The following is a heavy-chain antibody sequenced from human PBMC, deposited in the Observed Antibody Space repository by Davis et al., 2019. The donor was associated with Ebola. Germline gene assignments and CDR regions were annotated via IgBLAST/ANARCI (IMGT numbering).Heavy chain of an antibody. J-gene: IGHJ4*02. D-gene: IGHD6-19*01. Sequence: GESLKISCAASGFSVSSDYMSWVRQAPGKGLEWVSIVSSGGNTYYADSVKGRFTISRDNSKNTVSLQMNSLRDEDTAVYYCAKGLGSSGWYYFDYWGQGTLVTVSS. CDR3: AKGLGSSGWYYFDY. V-gene: IGHV3-53*01. CDR2: VSSGGNT. CDR1: GFSVSSDY.